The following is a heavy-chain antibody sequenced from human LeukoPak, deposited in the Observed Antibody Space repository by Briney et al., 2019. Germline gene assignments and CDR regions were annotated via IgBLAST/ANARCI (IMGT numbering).Heavy chain of an antibody. CDR1: GFTVSSNY. J-gene: IGHJ4*02. D-gene: IGHD3-10*01. CDR2: IYSGGST. Sequence: GGSLRLSCAASGFTVSSNYMSWVRQAPGKGLEWVSVIYSGGSTYYADSVKGRFTISRDNSKNTLFMQMNSLRAEDTAVYYCAKPYGVGTSPFDYWGQGTLVTVSS. V-gene: IGHV3-53*01. CDR3: AKPYGVGTSPFDY.